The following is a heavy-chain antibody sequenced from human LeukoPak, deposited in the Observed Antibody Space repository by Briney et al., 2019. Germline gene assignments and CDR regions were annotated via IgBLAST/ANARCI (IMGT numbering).Heavy chain of an antibody. CDR2: ITGNSGNR. D-gene: IGHD5-18*01. CDR3: AKDQGQQLWFSPLGYRSYFDY. Sequence: GGSLRLSCAVSGFTFSTYDMSWVRQAPGKGLEWVSTITGNSGNRYYADSVKGRFTISRDNSKNILYLQMNSLRVEDTAVYYCAKDQGQQLWFSPLGYRSYFDYWGQGTLVTVSS. V-gene: IGHV3-23*01. J-gene: IGHJ4*02. CDR1: GFTFSTYD.